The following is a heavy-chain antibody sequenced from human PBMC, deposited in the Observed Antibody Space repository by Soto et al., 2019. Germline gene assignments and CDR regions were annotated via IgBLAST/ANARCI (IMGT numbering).Heavy chain of an antibody. CDR2: ISAGGDAT. D-gene: IGHD3-22*01. J-gene: IGHJ3*01. CDR1: GFTFSNYA. Sequence: GGSLRLSCAASGFTFSNYAMSWARQAPGKGLEWVSTISAGGDATFYADSVKGRFTISRDNSKNTLYLQMNSLRADDTAVYYCAKDTGSDYSYDSSGYYSAFDVWGQGTMVTVSS. CDR3: AKDTGSDYSYDSSGYYSAFDV. V-gene: IGHV3-23*01.